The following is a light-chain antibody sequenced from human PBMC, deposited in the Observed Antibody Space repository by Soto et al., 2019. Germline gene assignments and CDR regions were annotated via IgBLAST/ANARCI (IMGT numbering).Light chain of an antibody. V-gene: IGKV1-5*03. Sequence: IQMTQSPSTLSASVGDRVTITCRASQNINTWLAWYQQKPGKAPRLLIYRASSLENGVPSRFGGRGSGTHFIFTISRLQPDDSATYYCQQYSSDSTFGQGTKVEIK. CDR2: RAS. J-gene: IGKJ1*01. CDR1: QNINTW. CDR3: QQYSSDST.